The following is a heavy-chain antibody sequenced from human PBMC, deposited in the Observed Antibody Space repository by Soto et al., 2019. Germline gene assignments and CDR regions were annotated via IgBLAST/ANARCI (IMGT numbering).Heavy chain of an antibody. V-gene: IGHV4-31*03. D-gene: IGHD5-18*01. J-gene: IGHJ3*02. CDR3: ARDRTAGAFDI. CDR2: IYYSGST. CDR1: GGSISSGGYY. Sequence: QVQLQESGPGLVKPSQTLSLTCTVSGGSISSGGYYWSWIRQHPGKGLEWIGYIYYSGSTYYNPSRQSSVTISVDTSKNQVSLKLSSVTAADTAVYYCARDRTAGAFDIWGQGTMVTVSS.